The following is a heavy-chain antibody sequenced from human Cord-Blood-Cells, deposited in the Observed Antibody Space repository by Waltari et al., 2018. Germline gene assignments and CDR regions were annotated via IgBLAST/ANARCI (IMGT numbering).Heavy chain of an antibody. Sequence: QVQLVESGGGVVQPGRSLRLSCAASGFTFSSYAMHWVRQAPGKGLEGGAVISYDGSNKYYADSVKGRFTISRDNSKNTLYLQMNSLRAEDTAVYYCARGGYIAASPDYWGQGTLVTVSS. D-gene: IGHD6-6*01. J-gene: IGHJ4*02. CDR1: GFTFSSYA. V-gene: IGHV3-30*04. CDR3: ARGGYIAASPDY. CDR2: ISYDGSNK.